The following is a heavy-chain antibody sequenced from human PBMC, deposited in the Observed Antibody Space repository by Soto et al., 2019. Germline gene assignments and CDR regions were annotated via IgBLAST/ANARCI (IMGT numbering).Heavy chain of an antibody. CDR1: GGYISSSSYY. V-gene: IGHV4-39*01. J-gene: IGHJ4*02. CDR3: ARSLITMVPEAY. CDR2: IYYSGST. D-gene: IGHD3-10*01. Sequence: QLQLQESGPGLVKPSETLSLTCTVAGGYISSSSYYWGWIRQPPGKGLEWIGSIYYSGSTYYNPSLKSRVTISVDTSKNQFSLKLSSVTAADTAVYYCARSLITMVPEAYWGQGTLVTVSS.